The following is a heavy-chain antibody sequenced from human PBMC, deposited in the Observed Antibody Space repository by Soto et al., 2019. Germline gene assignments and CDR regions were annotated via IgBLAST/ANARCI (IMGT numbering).Heavy chain of an antibody. D-gene: IGHD5-12*01. V-gene: IGHV1-69*13. CDR3: ARTMRIVATISGGYYYYGMDV. J-gene: IGHJ6*02. Sequence: SVKVSCKASGGTFSSYAISWVRQAPGQGLEWMGGIIPIFGTANYAQKFQGRVTITADESTSTAYMELSSLRSEDTAVYYCARTMRIVATISGGYYYYGMDVWGQGTTGTVSS. CDR2: IIPIFGTA. CDR1: GGTFSSYA.